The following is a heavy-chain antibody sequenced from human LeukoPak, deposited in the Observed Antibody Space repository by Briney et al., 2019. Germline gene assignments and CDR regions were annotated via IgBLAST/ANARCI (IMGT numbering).Heavy chain of an antibody. V-gene: IGHV3-7*01. CDR1: GLTFSNYW. Sequence: PGGSLRLSCTASGLTFSNYWMSWVRRAPGKGLEWVANIKQDGGEKYYVDSVKGRFTISRDNSRNLLYLQMNSLRGEDTAVYYCATERRGSSWYDGKEAFDYWGQGTLVTVSS. CDR2: IKQDGGEK. CDR3: ATERRGSSWYDGKEAFDY. J-gene: IGHJ4*02. D-gene: IGHD6-13*01.